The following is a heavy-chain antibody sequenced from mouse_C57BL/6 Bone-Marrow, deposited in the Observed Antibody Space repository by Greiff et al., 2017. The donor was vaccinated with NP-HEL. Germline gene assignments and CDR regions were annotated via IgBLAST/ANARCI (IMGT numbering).Heavy chain of an antibody. Sequence: EVQLQQSVAELVRPGASVKLSCTASGFNIKNTYMHWVKQRPEQGLEWIGRIDPANGNTKYAPKFPGKATITADTSSNTAYLQLSSLTSEDTAIYYCARDSYYYGSSYEGNYFDYWGQGTTLTVSS. CDR1: GFNIKNTY. J-gene: IGHJ2*01. CDR3: ARDSYYYGSSYEGNYFDY. CDR2: IDPANGNT. V-gene: IGHV14-3*01. D-gene: IGHD1-1*01.